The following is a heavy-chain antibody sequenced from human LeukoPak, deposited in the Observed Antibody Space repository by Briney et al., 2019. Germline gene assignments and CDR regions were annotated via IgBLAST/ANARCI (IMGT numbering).Heavy chain of an antibody. D-gene: IGHD6-13*01. CDR1: GFTLSRYG. J-gene: IGHJ5*02. CDR3: AGTAAGTP. CDR2: ISYDGSNK. Sequence: GGSLRLSCAASGFTLSRYGMHWVRQAPGKGLEWVAVISYDGSNKYYADSVKGRFTISRDNSKNTLYLQMNSLRAEDTAVYYCAGTAAGTPWGQGTLVTVSS. V-gene: IGHV3-30*03.